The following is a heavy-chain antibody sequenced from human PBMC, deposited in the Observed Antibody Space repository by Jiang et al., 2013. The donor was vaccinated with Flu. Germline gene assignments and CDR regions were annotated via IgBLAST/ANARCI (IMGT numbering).Heavy chain of an antibody. CDR3: ASALFVVTTPFDAFGI. CDR1: GGSISRYY. D-gene: IGHD2-15*01. V-gene: IGHV4-59*13. Sequence: ETLSLTCTVSGGSISRYYWSWIRQPPGKGLEWIGYIYYSGSSNYNPSLKSRVTISVGTSKNQFSLKLSSVTAADTAVYYCASALFVVTTPFDAFGIWGQGTMVTVSA. CDR2: IYYSGSS. J-gene: IGHJ3*02.